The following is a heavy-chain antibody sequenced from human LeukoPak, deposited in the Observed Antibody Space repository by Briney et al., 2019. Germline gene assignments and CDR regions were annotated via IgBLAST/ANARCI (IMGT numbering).Heavy chain of an antibody. CDR1: GGSISSYY. Sequence: PSETLSLTCTVSGGSISSYYWSWIRQPPGKGLEWIGYIYNSESTKYNPSLKSRVTISVDTSKNQFSLKLSSVTAADTAVYYCARVYYYGSGSWHFDYWGQGTLVTVSS. D-gene: IGHD3-10*01. CDR3: ARVYYYGSGSWHFDY. V-gene: IGHV4-59*12. CDR2: IYNSEST. J-gene: IGHJ4*02.